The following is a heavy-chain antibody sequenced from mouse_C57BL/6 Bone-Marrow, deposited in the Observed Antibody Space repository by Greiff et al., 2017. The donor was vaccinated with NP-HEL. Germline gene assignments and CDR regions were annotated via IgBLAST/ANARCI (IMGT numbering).Heavy chain of an antibody. V-gene: IGHV5-6*01. D-gene: IGHD2-5*01. Sequence: EVKLVESGGDLVKPGGSLKLSCAASGFTFSSYGMSWVRQTPDKRLEWVATISSGGSYTYYPDSVKGRLTISRDNAKNTLYLQMSSLKSEDTAMYYCARHGIYSNYWFAYWGQGTLVTVSA. J-gene: IGHJ3*01. CDR2: ISSGGSYT. CDR1: GFTFSSYG. CDR3: ARHGIYSNYWFAY.